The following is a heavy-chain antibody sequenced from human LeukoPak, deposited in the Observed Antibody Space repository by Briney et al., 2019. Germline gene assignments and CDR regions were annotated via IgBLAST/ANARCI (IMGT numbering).Heavy chain of an antibody. V-gene: IGHV4-38-2*02. J-gene: IGHJ4*02. CDR1: GLSIRSSFY. D-gene: IGHD6-13*01. Sequence: PSETLSLTCTVSGLSIRSSFYWGWVRQPPGEGLEWIGNIYHSGTTYYNPSLMSRVTISVDTSKNQFSLKLSSVTAADTAVYYCARSYSSSWYVDYWGQGTLVTVSS. CDR3: ARSYSSSWYVDY. CDR2: IYHSGTT.